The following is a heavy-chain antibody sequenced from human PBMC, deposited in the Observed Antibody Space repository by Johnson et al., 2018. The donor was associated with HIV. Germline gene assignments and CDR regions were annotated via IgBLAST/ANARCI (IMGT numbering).Heavy chain of an antibody. J-gene: IGHJ3*02. CDR2: ISWDGGST. D-gene: IGHD1-26*01. CDR3: AKDMWELRYDAFDI. CDR1: GFTFSSYA. Sequence: VQLVESGGGVVRPGGSLRLSCAASGFTFSSYAMHWVRQAPGKVLEWVSLISWDGGSTYYADSVKGRFTISRDNSKNSLYLQMNSLRAEDTALYYCAKDMWELRYDAFDIWGQGTMVTVSS. V-gene: IGHV3-43D*03.